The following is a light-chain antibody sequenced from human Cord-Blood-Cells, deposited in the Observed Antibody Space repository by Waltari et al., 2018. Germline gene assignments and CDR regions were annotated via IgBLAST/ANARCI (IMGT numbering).Light chain of an antibody. Sequence: QSALTQPASVSGSPGQSITISCTGTSSDVGGYNYVSWYKQHPGKAPKLMIYDVSNRPSGVSNRFAGSKSGNTASLTISGRQAEDEADYYCSSYTSSSTLFGGGTKLTVL. CDR3: SSYTSSSTL. CDR2: DVS. V-gene: IGLV2-14*01. CDR1: SSDVGGYNY. J-gene: IGLJ2*01.